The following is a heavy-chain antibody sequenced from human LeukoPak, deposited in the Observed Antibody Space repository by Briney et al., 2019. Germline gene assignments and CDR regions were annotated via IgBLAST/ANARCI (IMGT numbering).Heavy chain of an antibody. V-gene: IGHV4-59*01. CDR1: GGSLSSYY. J-gene: IGHJ2*01. Sequence: SETLSLTCTVSGGSLSSYYWSWIRQPPGKGLEWIGYIYYSGSTTYNPSLRSRVTISVDTSKNQFSLRLSSVSAADTAVYYCARVFYYGSGTFDLWGRGTLVTVSS. D-gene: IGHD3-10*01. CDR2: IYYSGST. CDR3: ARVFYYGSGTFDL.